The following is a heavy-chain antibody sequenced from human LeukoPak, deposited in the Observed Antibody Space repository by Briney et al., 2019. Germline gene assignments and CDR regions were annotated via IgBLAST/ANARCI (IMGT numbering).Heavy chain of an antibody. CDR1: GYTFTGYY. J-gene: IGHJ4*02. CDR3: ARDHGSGSYYADY. D-gene: IGHD3-10*01. V-gene: IGHV1-2*02. Sequence: GASVKVSCKASGYTFTGYYMQWVRQAPGQGLEWMGWINPNSGGTNYAQKFQGTVTMTRDTSISTAYMELSRLRSDDTAVYYCARDHGSGSYYADYWGQGTLVTVSS. CDR2: INPNSGGT.